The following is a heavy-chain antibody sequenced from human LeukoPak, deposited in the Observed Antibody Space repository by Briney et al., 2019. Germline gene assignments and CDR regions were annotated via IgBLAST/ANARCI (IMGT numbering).Heavy chain of an antibody. V-gene: IGHV4-59*01. D-gene: IGHD3-10*01. Sequence: PSETLSLTCTVSGGSISSYYWSWIRQPPGKGLEWIGYIYYSGSTNYNPALKSRVTISVDTSKNQFSLKLSSVTAADTAVYYCAGVLAWFVEFRIDYWGQGTLVTASS. CDR2: IYYSGST. CDR3: AGVLAWFVEFRIDY. CDR1: GGSISSYY. J-gene: IGHJ4*02.